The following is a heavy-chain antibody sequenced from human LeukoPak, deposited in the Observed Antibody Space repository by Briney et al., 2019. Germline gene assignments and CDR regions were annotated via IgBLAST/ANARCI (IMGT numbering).Heavy chain of an antibody. J-gene: IGHJ4*02. Sequence: PSETLSLTCAVYGGSFSGYYWSWIRRPPGKGLEWIGEINHSGSTNYNPSLKSRVTISVDTSKNQFSLKLTSVTAADTAVYYCARGPMYTSGWYVYWGQGTLVTVSS. D-gene: IGHD6-19*01. V-gene: IGHV4-34*01. CDR1: GGSFSGYY. CDR2: INHSGST. CDR3: ARGPMYTSGWYVY.